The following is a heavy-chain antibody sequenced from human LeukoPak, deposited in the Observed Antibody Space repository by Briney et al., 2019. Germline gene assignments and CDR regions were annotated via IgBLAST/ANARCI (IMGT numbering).Heavy chain of an antibody. Sequence: EGSLRLSCAASGFTFSDYYMTWIRQAPGKGLEWVSYISGSGSTTNYADSVRGRFTISRDNAKNSLYLQMNSLRAEDTAVYYCARDQLNFPYWGQGALVTVPS. CDR3: ARDQLNFPY. J-gene: IGHJ4*02. D-gene: IGHD5-24*01. V-gene: IGHV3-11*01. CDR1: GFTFSDYY. CDR2: ISGSGSTT.